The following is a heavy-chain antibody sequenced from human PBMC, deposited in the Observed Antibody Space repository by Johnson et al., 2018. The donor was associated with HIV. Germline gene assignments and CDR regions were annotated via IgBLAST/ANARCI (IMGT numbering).Heavy chain of an antibody. CDR3: ARDMREFWSRGAFDI. CDR2: IYSGGST. CDR1: GFTVSSNY. D-gene: IGHD3-10*01. Sequence: VQLVESGGGLVQPGGSLRLSCAASGFTVSSNYMSWVRQAPGKGLEWVSVIYSGGSTYYADSVKGRFTISRDNSKNTLYLQMNSLRVEDTAVYYCARDMREFWSRGAFDIWGQGTMVTVSS. J-gene: IGHJ3*02. V-gene: IGHV3-66*01.